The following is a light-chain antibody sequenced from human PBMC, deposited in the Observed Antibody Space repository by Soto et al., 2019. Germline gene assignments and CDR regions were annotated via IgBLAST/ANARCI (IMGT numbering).Light chain of an antibody. CDR1: SSDVGTYDY. V-gene: IGLV2-14*01. Sequence: QSTLTQPASVSGSPGQSIAISCTGTSSDVGTYDYVSWYQQYPDKAPKLIIYEVTQRPSGVSNRFSGSKSGNTASLTISGLQAEDEADYYCSSYTTSNTRQIVFGTGTKVTVL. CDR2: EVT. CDR3: SSYTTSNTRQIV. J-gene: IGLJ1*01.